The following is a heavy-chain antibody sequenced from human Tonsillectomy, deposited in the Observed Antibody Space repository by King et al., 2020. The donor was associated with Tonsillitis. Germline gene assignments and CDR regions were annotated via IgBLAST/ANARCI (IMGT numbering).Heavy chain of an antibody. Sequence: VQLVQAGAEVKKPGSSVKVSCKASGGTVSTYAISWVRQAPGQGLEWMGGISPMFGSANYAQKFQGRVTITADEFTSQAYMELRSLRSADTAVYYCARGLPNYGDPESYYYYMDVWGKGTTVTVSS. CDR2: ISPMFGSA. D-gene: IGHD4-17*01. CDR3: ARGLPNYGDPESYYYYMDV. V-gene: IGHV1-69*01. J-gene: IGHJ6*03. CDR1: GGTVSTYA.